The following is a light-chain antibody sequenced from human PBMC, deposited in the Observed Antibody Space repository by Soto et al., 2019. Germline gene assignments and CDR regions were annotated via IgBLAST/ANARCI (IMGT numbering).Light chain of an antibody. J-gene: IGKJ5*01. CDR2: GAF. CDR3: QQRNIWPPVT. Sequence: DSVCTQSPATLAFSPGERSTLSCRSSPSVANFVAWYQQKPGQAPRLLIYGAFNRATGIPARFSGSGSGTDFTLTISSLEPEDSAVYYCQQRNIWPPVTFGHGTRLEIK. V-gene: IGKV3-11*01. CDR1: PSVANF.